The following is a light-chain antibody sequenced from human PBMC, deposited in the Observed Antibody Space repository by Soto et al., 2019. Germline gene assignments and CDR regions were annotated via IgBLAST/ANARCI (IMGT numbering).Light chain of an antibody. V-gene: IGKV1-39*01. CDR3: QQANSFPHT. Sequence: DIQMTQSPSSLSASVGDRVTIPCRASQSISNFLNWYQQKPGKAPKLLIYAASSLQSGVPSRFSGSGSGTDFTLTISSLQPEDFATYYCQQANSFPHTFGGGTKVEIK. CDR2: AAS. CDR1: QSISNF. J-gene: IGKJ4*01.